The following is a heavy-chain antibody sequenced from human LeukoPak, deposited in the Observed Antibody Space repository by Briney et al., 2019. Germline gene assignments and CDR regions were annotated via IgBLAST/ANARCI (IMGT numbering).Heavy chain of an antibody. D-gene: IGHD1-26*01. CDR2: INHSGST. CDR1: GGSFSGYY. V-gene: IGHV4-34*01. CDR3: ARAGGSYSSYYYYYMDV. Sequence: SETLSLTCAVYGGSFSGYYWSWIRQPPGKGLEWIGEINHSGSTNYNPSLKSRVTISVDTSKNQFSLKLSSVTAADTAVYYCARAGGSYSSYYYYYMDVWGKGTTVTVSS. J-gene: IGHJ6*03.